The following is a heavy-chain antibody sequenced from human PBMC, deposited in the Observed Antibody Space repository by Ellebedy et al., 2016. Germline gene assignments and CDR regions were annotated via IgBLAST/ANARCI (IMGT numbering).Heavy chain of an antibody. Sequence: ASVKVSXXASGYTFTNYGISWVRQAPGQGLEWMGWISGYTGNTNYAQKFQGRVTMTTDTSTSTAYMELRSLRSEDAAVYFCARPIVGATGGGDYYYDGMDVWGQGTTVTVSS. CDR3: ARPIVGATGGGDYYYDGMDV. V-gene: IGHV1-18*04. CDR1: GYTFTNYG. D-gene: IGHD1-26*01. J-gene: IGHJ6*02. CDR2: ISGYTGNT.